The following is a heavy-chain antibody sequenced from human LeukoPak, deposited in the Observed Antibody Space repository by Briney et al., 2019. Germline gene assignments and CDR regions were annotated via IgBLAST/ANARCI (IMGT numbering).Heavy chain of an antibody. J-gene: IGHJ4*02. V-gene: IGHV4-39*07. CDR2: IYDSGST. D-gene: IGHD3-9*01. CDR1: GGSIRSSYYY. CDR3: ARGPLYYDILTGYYPTPFDY. Sequence: SETLSLTCTVSGGSIRSSYYYWGWIRQPPGKGLEWIGSIYDSGSTNYNPSLKSRVTISVDTSKNQFSLKLSSVTAADTAVYYCARGPLYYDILTGYYPTPFDYWGQGTLVTVSS.